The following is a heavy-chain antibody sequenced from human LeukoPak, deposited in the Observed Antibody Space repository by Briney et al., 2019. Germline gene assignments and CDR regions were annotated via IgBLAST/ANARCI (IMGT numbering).Heavy chain of an antibody. Sequence: GGSLRLSCAASGFTVSSNYISWVRQAPGKGLEWVSVIYSGGSTYYADSVKGRFTISRDNSKNTLYLQMNSLRAEDTAVYYCARDGDGYNYFDYWGQGTLVTVSS. CDR3: ARDGDGYNYFDY. J-gene: IGHJ4*02. V-gene: IGHV3-66*01. CDR2: IYSGGST. CDR1: GFTVSSNY. D-gene: IGHD5-24*01.